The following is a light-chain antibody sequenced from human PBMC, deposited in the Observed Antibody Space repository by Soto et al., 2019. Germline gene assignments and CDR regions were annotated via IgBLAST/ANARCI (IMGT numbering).Light chain of an antibody. J-gene: IGKJ2*01. Sequence: DIQMTQSPSSLSASVGDRVTITCGASQAINIFVAWYQQRPGKVPKLLIFAASTLQSGVPSRFSGAGSETDFTLTISSLQPEDFATYYCQNYNTAPYTFGQGTKLEIK. CDR2: AAS. V-gene: IGKV1-27*01. CDR3: QNYNTAPYT. CDR1: QAINIF.